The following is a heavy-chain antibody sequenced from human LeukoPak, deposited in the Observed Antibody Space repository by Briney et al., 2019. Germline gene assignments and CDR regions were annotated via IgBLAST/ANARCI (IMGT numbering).Heavy chain of an antibody. CDR2: ISSSSTI. CDR1: GFTFSSYS. CDR3: ARLETRGSAQAGGDY. Sequence: GGSLRLSCAASGFTFSSYSMNWVRQAPGKGLEWVSYISSSSTIYYADSVKGRFTISRDNAKNSLYLQMNSLRDEDTAVYYCARLETRGSAQAGGDYWGQGTLVTVSS. J-gene: IGHJ4*02. V-gene: IGHV3-48*02. D-gene: IGHD2-15*01.